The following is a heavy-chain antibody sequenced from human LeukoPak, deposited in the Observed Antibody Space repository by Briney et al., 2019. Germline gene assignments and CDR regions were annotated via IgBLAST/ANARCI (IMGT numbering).Heavy chain of an antibody. J-gene: IGHJ4*02. Sequence: PGGSLRLSCAASGFTFSSYAMSWVRQAPGKGLEWVSDISGSGGSTYYADSVKGRFTISRDNSKNTLYLQMNSLRAEDTAVYYCAKAVEYYDSSGYFDYWGQGTLVTVSS. CDR3: AKAVEYYDSSGYFDY. CDR2: ISGSGGST. CDR1: GFTFSSYA. D-gene: IGHD3-22*01. V-gene: IGHV3-23*01.